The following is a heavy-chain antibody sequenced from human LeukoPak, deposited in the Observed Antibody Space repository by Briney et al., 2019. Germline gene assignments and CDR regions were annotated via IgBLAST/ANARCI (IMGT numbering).Heavy chain of an antibody. V-gene: IGHV4-34*01. Sequence: PSETLSLTCAVYGGSFSGYYWSWIRQPPGKGLEWIGEINHSGRTNYNPSLKSRVTVSADMSRFQFSLKLSSVTAADTAVYYCARGGKSEYYGSGSHDYWGQGILVTVSS. CDR2: INHSGRT. D-gene: IGHD3-10*01. J-gene: IGHJ4*02. CDR1: GGSFSGYY. CDR3: ARGGKSEYYGSGSHDY.